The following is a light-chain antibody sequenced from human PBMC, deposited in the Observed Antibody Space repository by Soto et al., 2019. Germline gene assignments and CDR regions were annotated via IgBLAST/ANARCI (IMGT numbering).Light chain of an antibody. CDR1: SSNIGAGYD. Sequence: QSVLTQPPSVSGAPGQRVTISCTGRSSNIGAGYDVHWYQQLPGTAPKLLIYGNSNRPSGVPDRFSGSKSGTSASLAITRLQAEDEADYYCQSYDSSLSGWVFGGGPKVTVL. CDR2: GNS. J-gene: IGLJ3*02. CDR3: QSYDSSLSGWV. V-gene: IGLV1-40*01.